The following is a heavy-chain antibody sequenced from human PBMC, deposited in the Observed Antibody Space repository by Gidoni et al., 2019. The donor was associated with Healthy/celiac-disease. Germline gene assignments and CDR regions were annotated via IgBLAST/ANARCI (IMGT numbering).Heavy chain of an antibody. Sequence: QVQLVQTGAEVKKPGTSVQVSCKASGYTFTGYYLHWVRQAPGQGLEWMGWINPNSGGTNYAQKFQGRVTMTRDTSISTAYMELSMLRSDDTAVYYCARVISYGTVPDYWGQGTLVTVSS. CDR1: GYTFTGYY. V-gene: IGHV1-2*02. CDR3: ARVISYGTVPDY. CDR2: INPNSGGT. J-gene: IGHJ4*02. D-gene: IGHD3-16*01.